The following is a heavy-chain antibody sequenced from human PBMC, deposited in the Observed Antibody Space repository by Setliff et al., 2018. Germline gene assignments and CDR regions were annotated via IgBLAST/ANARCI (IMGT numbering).Heavy chain of an antibody. CDR2: IYHSGST. CDR1: GGSISGSNW. CDR3: ARRYNFWSGYFDY. V-gene: IGHV4-4*02. Sequence: SETLSLTCAVSGGSISGSNWWSWVRQPPGKGLEWIGEIYHSGSTNYNPSLKSRVTISVDTSKNQFSLKLSSVTAADTAVYYCARRYNFWSGYFDYWGQGTLVTVSS. D-gene: IGHD3-3*01. J-gene: IGHJ4*02.